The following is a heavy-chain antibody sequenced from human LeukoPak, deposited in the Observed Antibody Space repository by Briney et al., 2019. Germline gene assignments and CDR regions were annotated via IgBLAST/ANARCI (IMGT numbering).Heavy chain of an antibody. CDR2: IWYDGSNK. D-gene: IGHD6-13*01. V-gene: IGHV3-33*06. CDR3: AKDLLSSWYYYYGMDV. Sequence: PGGSLRPSCAASGFTFSSYGMHWVRQAPGKGLEWVAVIWYDGSNKYYADSVKGRFTISRDNSKNTLYLQMNSLRAEDTAVYYCAKDLLSSWYYYYGMDVWGQGTTVTVSS. CDR1: GFTFSSYG. J-gene: IGHJ6*02.